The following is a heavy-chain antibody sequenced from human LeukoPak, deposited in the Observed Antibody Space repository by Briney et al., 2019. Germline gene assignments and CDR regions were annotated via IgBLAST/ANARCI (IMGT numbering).Heavy chain of an antibody. CDR3: AKDILEAGLFFDY. CDR2: ISHRVSDV. CDR1: GGSISSSSYY. J-gene: IGHJ4*02. V-gene: IGHV3-11*01. Sequence: KSSETLSLTCTVSGGSISSSSYYWGWIRQAPGKGLEWVSYISHRVSDVQYADSVKGRFTISRDNARNSLYLQMNGLRAEDTAVYYCAKDILEAGLFFDYWGLGTLVTVSS. D-gene: IGHD6-13*01.